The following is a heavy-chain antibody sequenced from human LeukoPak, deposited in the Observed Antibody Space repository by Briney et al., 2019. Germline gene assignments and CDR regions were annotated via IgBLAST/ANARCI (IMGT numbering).Heavy chain of an antibody. CDR2: IYYSGST. V-gene: IGHV4-59*01. Sequence: PSETLSLTCTVSGGSISSYYWSWIRQPPGKGLEWIGYIYYSGSTNYNPSLKSRVTISVDTSKNQFSLKLSSVTPADTAIYYCARDNSVGDNAWWFDPWGQGTLVTVSS. CDR3: ARDNSVGDNAWWFDP. J-gene: IGHJ5*02. CDR1: GGSISSYY. D-gene: IGHD1-26*01.